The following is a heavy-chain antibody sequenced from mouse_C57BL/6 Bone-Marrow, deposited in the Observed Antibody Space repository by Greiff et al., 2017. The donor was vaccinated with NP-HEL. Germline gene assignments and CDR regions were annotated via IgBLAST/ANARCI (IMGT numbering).Heavy chain of an antibody. Sequence: QVQLQQSGAELARPGASVKLSCKASGYTFTSYGISWVKQRPGQGLEWIGEIYPRSGNTYYIEKFKGKATLTADKSSSTAYMELRSLTSEDSAVYFCARSKKTAQADFDYWGQGTTLTVSS. CDR1: GYTFTSYG. D-gene: IGHD3-2*02. CDR3: ARSKKTAQADFDY. J-gene: IGHJ2*01. V-gene: IGHV1-81*01. CDR2: IYPRSGNT.